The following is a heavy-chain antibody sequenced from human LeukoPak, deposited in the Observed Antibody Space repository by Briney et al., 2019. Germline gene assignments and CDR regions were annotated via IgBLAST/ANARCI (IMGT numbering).Heavy chain of an antibody. J-gene: IGHJ6*02. CDR3: ARGPTPVYSNPRMYYYYYYGMDV. Sequence: ASVKVSCKASGYTFTSYGISWVRQAPGQGLEWMGWISAYNGNTNYAQKLQGRVTMTTDTSTSTAYMELSSLRSEDTAVYYCARGPTPVYSNPRMYYYYYYGMDVWGQGTTVTVSS. D-gene: IGHD4-11*01. CDR1: GYTFTSYG. CDR2: ISAYNGNT. V-gene: IGHV1-18*01.